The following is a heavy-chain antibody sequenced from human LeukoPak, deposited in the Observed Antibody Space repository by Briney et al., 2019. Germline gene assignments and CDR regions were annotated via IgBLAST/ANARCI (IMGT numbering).Heavy chain of an antibody. CDR3: ARPYDSSGYYRGRAFDI. V-gene: IGHV1-2*02. CDR1: GYTFTGYY. Sequence: ASVKVSCKASGYTFTGYYKHWVRQAPGQGLEWMGWINPNSGGTNYAQKFQGRVTMTRDTSISTAYMELSRLRSDDTAVYYCARPYDSSGYYRGRAFDIWGQGTLVTVSS. J-gene: IGHJ3*02. CDR2: INPNSGGT. D-gene: IGHD3-22*01.